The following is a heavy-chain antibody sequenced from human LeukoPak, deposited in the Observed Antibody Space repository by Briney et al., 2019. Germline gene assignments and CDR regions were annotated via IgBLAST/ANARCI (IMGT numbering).Heavy chain of an antibody. D-gene: IGHD2-2*01. CDR2: ISSSSSYI. V-gene: IGHV3-21*01. J-gene: IGHJ3*02. CDR1: GFTFSSYS. Sequence: GGSLRLSCAASGFTFSSYSMNWVRQAPGKGLEWVSSISSSSSYIYYADSVKGRFTISRDNAKNSLYLQMNSLRAKDTAVYYCARRRLVVVPAANDAFDIWGQGTMVTVSS. CDR3: ARRRLVVVPAANDAFDI.